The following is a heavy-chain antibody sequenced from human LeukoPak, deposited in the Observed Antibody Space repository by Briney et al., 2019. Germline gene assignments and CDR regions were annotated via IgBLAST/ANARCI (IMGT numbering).Heavy chain of an antibody. CDR3: ARDGGGDSSGYPLH. CDR1: GFTFSSYA. Sequence: GGSLRLSCAASGFTFSSYAMSWVRQAPGKGLEWVSAISGSGGSTYYADSVKGRFTISRDNSKNTLYLQMNSLRAEDTAVYYCARDGGGDSSGYPLHWGHGTLVTVSS. J-gene: IGHJ4*01. V-gene: IGHV3-23*01. D-gene: IGHD3-22*01. CDR2: ISGSGGST.